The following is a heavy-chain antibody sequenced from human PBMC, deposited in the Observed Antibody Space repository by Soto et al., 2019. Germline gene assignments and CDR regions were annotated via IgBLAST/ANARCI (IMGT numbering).Heavy chain of an antibody. V-gene: IGHV3-23*01. CDR2: ISGSGGST. CDR3: EKTRADNLCFDS. D-gene: IGHD1-26*01. Sequence: PGGSLRLSCAASGFTFAGYAMTWVRQAPGKGLEWVSLISGSGGSTYYAHSRKGMLTVYTDKTKNTLKLQMISVGANDTSLYDCEKTRADNLCFDSWGQGTLVTVSS. CDR1: GFTFAGYA. J-gene: IGHJ4*02.